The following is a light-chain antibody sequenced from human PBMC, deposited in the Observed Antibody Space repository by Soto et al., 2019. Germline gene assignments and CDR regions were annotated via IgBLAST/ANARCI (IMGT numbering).Light chain of an antibody. CDR3: QQYNL. CDR2: KAS. J-gene: IGKJ4*01. CDR1: QSISSW. Sequence: DIQMTQSPSTLSASVGDRVTITCRARQSISSWLAWYQQKPGKAPKLLIYKASSLESGVPSRFSGSGSGTEFTLTISSLQPDDFATYYCQQYNLFGGGTKVEIK. V-gene: IGKV1-5*03.